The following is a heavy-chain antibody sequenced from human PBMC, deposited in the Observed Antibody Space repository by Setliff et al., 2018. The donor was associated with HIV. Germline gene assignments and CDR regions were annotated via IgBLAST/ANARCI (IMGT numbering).Heavy chain of an antibody. J-gene: IGHJ4*02. CDR1: GYTFTQSHD. CDR2: INLVTGKT. CDR3: ANGGSGGQFDY. D-gene: IGHD3-16*01. V-gene: IGHV1-3*01. Sequence: ASVKVSCKTSGYTFTQSHDLHWVRQVPGQGPEWMGWINLVTGKTAYLQKFRGRVIITRDTSATTAFMEMSSLRSEDTAVYFCANGGSGGQFDYWGQGTLVTVSS.